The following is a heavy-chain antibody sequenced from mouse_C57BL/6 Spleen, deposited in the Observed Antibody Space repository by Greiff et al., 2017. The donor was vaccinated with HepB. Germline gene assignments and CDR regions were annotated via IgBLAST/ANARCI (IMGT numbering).Heavy chain of an antibody. CDR2: IDPNSGGT. Sequence: VQLQQPGAELVKPGASVKLSCKASGYTFTSYWMHWVKQRPGRGLEWIGRIDPNSGGTKYNEKFKSKATLTVDKPSSTAYMQLSSLTSEDSAVYYCARSWEISLFPWFAYWGQGTLVTVSA. CDR1: GYTFTSYW. V-gene: IGHV1-72*01. CDR3: ARSWEISLFPWFAY. J-gene: IGHJ3*01. D-gene: IGHD4-1*01.